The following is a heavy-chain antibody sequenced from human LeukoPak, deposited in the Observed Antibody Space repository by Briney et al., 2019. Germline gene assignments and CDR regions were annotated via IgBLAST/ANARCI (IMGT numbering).Heavy chain of an antibody. V-gene: IGHV3-11*04. CDR3: ARDPPYYDSSEDGNRSDY. CDR2: ISSSGSTI. Sequence: GGSLRLSCAASGFTFSDYYMSWIRQAPGKGLEWVSYISSSGSTIYYADSVKGRFTISRDNAKNSLYLQMNSLRAEDTAVYYCARDPPYYDSSEDGNRSDYWGQGTLVTVSS. J-gene: IGHJ4*02. D-gene: IGHD3-22*01. CDR1: GFTFSDYY.